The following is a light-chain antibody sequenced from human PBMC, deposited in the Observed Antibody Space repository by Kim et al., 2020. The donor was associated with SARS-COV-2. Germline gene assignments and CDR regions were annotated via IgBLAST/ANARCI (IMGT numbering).Light chain of an antibody. CDR1: SSDVGGYNY. V-gene: IGLV2-11*01. J-gene: IGLJ3*02. CDR2: DVS. CDR3: CSYAGSYTWV. Sequence: QSALTQPRSVSGSPGQSVTTSCTGTSSDVGGYNYVSWYQQHPGKAPKLMIYDVSKRPSGVPDRFSGSKSGNTASLTISGLQAEDEADYYCCSYAGSYTWVFGGGTQVTVL.